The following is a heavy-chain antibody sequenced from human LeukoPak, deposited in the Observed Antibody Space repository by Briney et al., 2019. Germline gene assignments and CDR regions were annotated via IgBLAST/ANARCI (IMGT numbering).Heavy chain of an antibody. CDR1: GFSFSTYA. CDR2: VNGNGGST. Sequence: GGSLRLSCAASGFSFSTYAMSWVRQAPGKGLEWVSGVNGNGGSTSYADSVKGRFTIFRDNSKNTVYLQMNSLRVEDTAVYYCAKSLYGGCDYGGQGTVVTVSS. J-gene: IGHJ4*02. CDR3: AKSLYGGCDY. D-gene: IGHD3-16*02. V-gene: IGHV3-23*01.